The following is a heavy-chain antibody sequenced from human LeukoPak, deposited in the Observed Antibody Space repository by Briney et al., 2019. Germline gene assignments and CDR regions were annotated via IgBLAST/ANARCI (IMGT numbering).Heavy chain of an antibody. Sequence: ASVKVSCKASGYTFTGYYIHWVRQAPGQGLEWMGWINPNSGGTNYAQKFQGRVTMTRDTSISTAYMELSRLRSDDTAVYYCARSHGSGSYYNRYYYYYMDVWGKGTTVTISS. CDR3: ARSHGSGSYYNRYYYYYMDV. V-gene: IGHV1-2*02. D-gene: IGHD3-10*01. CDR1: GYTFTGYY. J-gene: IGHJ6*03. CDR2: INPNSGGT.